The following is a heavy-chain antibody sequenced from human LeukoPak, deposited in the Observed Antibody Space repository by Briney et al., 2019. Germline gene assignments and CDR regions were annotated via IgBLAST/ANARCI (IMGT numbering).Heavy chain of an antibody. CDR2: ISAYNGNT. V-gene: IGHV1-18*01. CDR1: GYTFTSYG. J-gene: IGHJ4*02. Sequence: RWASVKVSCKASGYTFTSYGISWVRQAPGQGLEWMGWISAYNGNTNYAQKLQGRVTMTRDMSTSTVYMELSSLRSEDTAVYYCARARSDLDYWGQGTLVTVSS. CDR3: ARARSDLDY. D-gene: IGHD3-3*01.